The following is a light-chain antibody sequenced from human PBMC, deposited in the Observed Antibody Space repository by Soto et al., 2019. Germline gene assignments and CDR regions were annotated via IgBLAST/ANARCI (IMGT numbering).Light chain of an antibody. V-gene: IGKV2-28*01. J-gene: IGKJ4*01. CDR2: LGS. CDR1: QSLLHTNGYDY. CDR3: MQALQTPLT. Sequence: EILRTQSPIFLPVTPGEPASISCRSSQSLLHTNGYDYLDWYMQKPGQSPHLLIYLGSNRASGVPDRFSGSGSGTDFTLRISRVEAEDVGVYYCMQALQTPLTFGGGTKVDIK.